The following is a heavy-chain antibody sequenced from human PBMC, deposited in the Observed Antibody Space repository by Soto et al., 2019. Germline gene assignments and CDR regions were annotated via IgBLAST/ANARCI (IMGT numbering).Heavy chain of an antibody. Sequence: SETLSLTCTVSGGSISSYYWSWIRQPPGKGLEWIGYIYYSGSTNYNPSLKSRVTISVDTSKNQFSLKLSSVTAADTAVYYCARDYGGKATDYYYGMDVWGQGTTIT. CDR1: GGSISSYY. CDR2: IYYSGST. J-gene: IGHJ6*02. CDR3: ARDYGGKATDYYYGMDV. D-gene: IGHD4-17*01. V-gene: IGHV4-59*01.